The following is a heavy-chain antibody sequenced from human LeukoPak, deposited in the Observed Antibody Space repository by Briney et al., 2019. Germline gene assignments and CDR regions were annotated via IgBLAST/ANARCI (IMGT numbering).Heavy chain of an antibody. CDR3: ASRPGVSAGPLDY. CDR2: INPNNGGT. Sequence: ASVKVACKASGYTFTDYYMDWVRQAPGQGLEWMGWINPNNGGTNYAQKFQGRVTMTRDTSISTAYMEVSGLTSDDTAVYYCASRPGVSAGPLDYWGQGTLVTVSS. D-gene: IGHD6-13*01. J-gene: IGHJ4*02. CDR1: GYTFTDYY. V-gene: IGHV1-2*02.